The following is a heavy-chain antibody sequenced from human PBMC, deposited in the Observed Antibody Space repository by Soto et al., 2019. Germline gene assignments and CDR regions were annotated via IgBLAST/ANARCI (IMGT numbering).Heavy chain of an antibody. CDR2: ISWNSGSI. J-gene: IGHJ6*02. V-gene: IGHV3-9*01. CDR1: GFTFDDYA. D-gene: IGHD6-13*01. CDR3: AKDLRAAGDYYYYGMDV. Sequence: EVQLVESGGGLVQPGRSLRLSCATSGFTFDDYAMHWVRQAPGKGLEWVSGISWNSGSIGYADSVKGRFTISRDNAKNXQYLQMNSLRTEDTALYYCAKDLRAAGDYYYYGMDVWGQGTTVTVSS.